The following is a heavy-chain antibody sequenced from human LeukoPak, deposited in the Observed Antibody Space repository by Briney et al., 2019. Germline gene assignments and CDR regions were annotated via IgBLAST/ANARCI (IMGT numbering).Heavy chain of an antibody. Sequence: PSETLSLTCTVSGGSISNYYWSWIRQPPGKGLESIGYIYYSGSTNYNPSLKSRVTISVDMSKNQFSLELNSVTAADTAVYYCARGRFDLPFWGQGTLVTVSS. CDR2: IYYSGST. CDR1: GGSISNYY. CDR3: ARGRFDLPF. D-gene: IGHD3-9*01. V-gene: IGHV4-59*01. J-gene: IGHJ4*02.